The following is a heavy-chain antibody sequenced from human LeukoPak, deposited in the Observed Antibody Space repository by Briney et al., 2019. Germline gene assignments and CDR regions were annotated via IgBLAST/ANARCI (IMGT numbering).Heavy chain of an antibody. D-gene: IGHD6-13*01. Sequence: GGSLRLSCAASGFTFSSYGMTWVRQAPGKGLEWVSGISGSGGRTYYADSVKGRFTISRDNPKNTGDLQMNSLRADDTDIYYCAKSMGRSGWYGGYWGQGTLVTVSP. CDR2: ISGSGGRT. V-gene: IGHV3-23*01. J-gene: IGHJ4*02. CDR3: AKSMGRSGWYGGY. CDR1: GFTFSSYG.